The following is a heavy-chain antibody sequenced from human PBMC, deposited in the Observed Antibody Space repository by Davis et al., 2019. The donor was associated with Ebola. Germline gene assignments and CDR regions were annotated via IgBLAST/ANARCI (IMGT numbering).Heavy chain of an antibody. V-gene: IGHV4-61*01. CDR3: ARDHARGENIVVVPAAIGGMDV. CDR1: GGSVSSGSYY. J-gene: IGHJ6*02. D-gene: IGHD2-2*01. CDR2: IYYSGST. Sequence: MPSETLSLTCTVPGGSVSSGSYYWSWIRQPPEKGLEWVGYIYYSGSTNYNPSLKSRVTISVDTSKNQFSLKLSSVTAADTAVYYCARDHARGENIVVVPAAIGGMDVWGQGTTVTVSS.